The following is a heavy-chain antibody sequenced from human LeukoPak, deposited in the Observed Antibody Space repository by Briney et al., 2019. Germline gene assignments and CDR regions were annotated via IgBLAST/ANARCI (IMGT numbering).Heavy chain of an antibody. CDR3: ARLRFRLDDY. D-gene: IGHD2-21*02. J-gene: IGHJ4*02. CDR1: GFTFSDYY. Sequence: GGSLRLSCAAPGFTFSDYYMSWIRQAPGKGREWVSYISSSGSTIYYADSVKGRFTISRDNAKNSLYLQMHSLRAEDTAVYYCARLRFRLDDYWGQGTLVTVSS. V-gene: IGHV3-11*04. CDR2: ISSSGSTI.